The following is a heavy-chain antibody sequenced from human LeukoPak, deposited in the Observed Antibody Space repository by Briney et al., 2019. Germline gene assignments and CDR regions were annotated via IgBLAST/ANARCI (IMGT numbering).Heavy chain of an antibody. CDR1: GFTFSDHY. D-gene: IGHD6-13*01. Sequence: GGSLRLSCAASGFTFSDHYMSWIRQAPGKGLEWVSYISSSGSTIYYADSVKGRFTISRDNAKNSLYLQMNSLRAEDTAVYYCASPRYSSSWYPQGDWGQGTLVTVSS. CDR3: ASPRYSSSWYPQGD. J-gene: IGHJ4*02. V-gene: IGHV3-11*01. CDR2: ISSSGSTI.